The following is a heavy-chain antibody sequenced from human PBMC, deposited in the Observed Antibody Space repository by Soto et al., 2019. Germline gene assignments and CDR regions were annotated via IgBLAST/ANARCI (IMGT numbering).Heavy chain of an antibody. Sequence: EVQLVESGGGLVQPGGSLRLSCAASGFTFSNYDMHWVRQVTGKGLEWVSAIGAAGDTYYPDSVKGRFTISRENAKISLYLQMNSLRAEDTAVYYCASGGWGSSWYEGGSRIDYRGQGALVTVSS. D-gene: IGHD6-13*01. V-gene: IGHV3-13*01. J-gene: IGHJ4*02. CDR2: IGAAGDT. CDR1: GFTFSNYD. CDR3: ASGGWGSSWYEGGSRIDY.